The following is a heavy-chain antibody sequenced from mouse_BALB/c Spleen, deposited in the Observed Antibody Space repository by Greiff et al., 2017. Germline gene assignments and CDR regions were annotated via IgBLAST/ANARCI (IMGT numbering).Heavy chain of an antibody. V-gene: IGHV5-9-4*01. CDR2: ISSGGSYT. CDR3: ARDRDYDVAY. D-gene: IGHD2-4*01. Sequence: EVMLVESGGGLVKPGGSLKLSCAASGFTFSSYAMSWVRQSPEKRLAWVAEISSGGSYTYYPDTVTGRFTISRDNAKNTLYLEMSSLRSEDTAMYYCARDRDYDVAYWGQGTLVTVSA. CDR1: GFTFSSYA. J-gene: IGHJ3*01.